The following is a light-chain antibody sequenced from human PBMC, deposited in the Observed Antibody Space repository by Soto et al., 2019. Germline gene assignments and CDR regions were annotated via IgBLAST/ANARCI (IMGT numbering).Light chain of an antibody. V-gene: IGLV2-23*01. J-gene: IGLJ2*01. CDR1: SSDVGSYNL. Sequence: QSVLTQPASVSGSPGQSITISCTGTSSDVGSYNLVSWYQQHPGKAPKLMIYEGSKRPSGVSNRFSGSKSGNTASLTISGLQAEDEADYYCCSYAGSRVVVFGGGTQLTVL. CDR3: CSYAGSRVVV. CDR2: EGS.